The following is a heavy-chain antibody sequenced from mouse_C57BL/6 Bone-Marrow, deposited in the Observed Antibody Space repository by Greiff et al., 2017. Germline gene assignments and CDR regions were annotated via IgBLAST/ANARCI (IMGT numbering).Heavy chain of an antibody. CDR3: TGKGWFAY. CDR2: IRLKSDNYAT. CDR1: GFTFSNYW. Sequence: EVNLVESGGGLVQPGGSMKLSCVASGFTFSNYWMNWVRQSPEKGLEWVAQIRLKSDNYATHYAESVKGRFTISRDDSKSSVYLQMNNLRAEDTGIYYCTGKGWFAYWGQGTLVTVSA. J-gene: IGHJ3*01. V-gene: IGHV6-3*01.